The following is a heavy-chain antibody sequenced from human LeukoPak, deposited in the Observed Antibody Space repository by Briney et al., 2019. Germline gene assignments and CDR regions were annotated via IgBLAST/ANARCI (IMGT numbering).Heavy chain of an antibody. CDR1: GLTVSSNY. V-gene: IGHV3-66*01. CDR2: IRSDSGT. D-gene: IGHD2-2*01. J-gene: IGHJ1*01. Sequence: GGSLRLSCAASGLTVSSNYMTWVRQAPGKGLQWVSIIRSDSGTDYAVSVKGRFTISRDSSNNTVFLQMNSLRVEDTGVYYCARAPGYCSSTSCSPSGYFQHWGQGTLVTVSS. CDR3: ARAPGYCSSTSCSPSGYFQH.